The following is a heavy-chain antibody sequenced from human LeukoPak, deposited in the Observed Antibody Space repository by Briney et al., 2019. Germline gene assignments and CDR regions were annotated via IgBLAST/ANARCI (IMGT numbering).Heavy chain of an antibody. J-gene: IGHJ6*03. CDR1: GFTFSSYG. V-gene: IGHV3-30*02. CDR3: AKDGYDYVWGRVGYMDV. CDR2: IRYDGSNK. Sequence: GGSLRLTCAASGFTFSSYGMHWVRQAPGKGLEWVAFIRYDGSNKYYADSVKGRFTISRDNSKDTLYLQMNSLRAEATAVYYCAKDGYDYVWGRVGYMDVWGKGNTVIISS. D-gene: IGHD3-16*01.